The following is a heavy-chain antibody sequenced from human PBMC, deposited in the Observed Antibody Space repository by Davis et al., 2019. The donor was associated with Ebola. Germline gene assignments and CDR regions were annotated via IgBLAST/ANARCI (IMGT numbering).Heavy chain of an antibody. CDR3: ARDPRKVVITVYYYYYGMDV. CDR2: IKQDGSEK. Sequence: GESLKISCAASGFTFSSYWMSWVRQAPGKGLEWVANIKQDGSEKYYVDSVKGRFTISRDNSKNTLYLQMNSLRAEDTAVYYCARDPRKVVITVYYYYYGMDVWGQGTTVTVSS. V-gene: IGHV3-7*01. D-gene: IGHD3-22*01. CDR1: GFTFSSYW. J-gene: IGHJ6*02.